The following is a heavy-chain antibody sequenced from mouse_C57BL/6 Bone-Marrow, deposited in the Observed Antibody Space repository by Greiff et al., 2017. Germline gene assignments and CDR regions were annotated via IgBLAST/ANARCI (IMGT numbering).Heavy chain of an antibody. J-gene: IGHJ4*01. CDR1: GFNIKDYY. D-gene: IGHD2-2*01. Sequence: EVQLVESGAELVKPGASVKLSCTASGFNIKDYYMHWVKQRPEQGLEWIGRIDPEDGETKYAPKFQGKATITADTSSNTAYLQLSSLTSEDTAVYYCARGLPRRLYYAMDYWGQGTSVTVSA. CDR3: ARGLPRRLYYAMDY. CDR2: IDPEDGET. V-gene: IGHV14-2*01.